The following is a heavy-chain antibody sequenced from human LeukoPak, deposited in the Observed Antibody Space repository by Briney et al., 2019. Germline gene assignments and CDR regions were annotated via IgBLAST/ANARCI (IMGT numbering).Heavy chain of an antibody. D-gene: IGHD6-13*01. CDR2: IYSGGST. CDR3: ARSLGSSSSLRGFDY. Sequence: SGGSLSLSCAAHGFTVSSNYMSWVRQAPGKGLEWVSVIYSGGSTYYADSVKGRFTISRDNSKNTLYLQMNSLRAEDTAVYYCARSLGSSSSLRGFDYWGQGTLVTVSS. V-gene: IGHV3-53*01. CDR1: GFTVSSNY. J-gene: IGHJ4*02.